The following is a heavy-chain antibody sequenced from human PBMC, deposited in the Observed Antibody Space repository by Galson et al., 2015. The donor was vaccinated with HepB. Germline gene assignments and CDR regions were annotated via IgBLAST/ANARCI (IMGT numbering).Heavy chain of an antibody. CDR3: ASHPPRYSSTNWFDP. Sequence: QVQLQESGPGLVKPSETLSLTCTVSGGSVSSGSYYWSWIRQPPGKGLEWIGYIYYSGSTNYNPSLKSRVTISVDTSKNQFSLKLSSVTAADTAVYYCASHPPRYSSTNWFDPWGQGTLVTVSS. CDR1: GGSVSSGSYY. V-gene: IGHV4-61*01. D-gene: IGHD6-13*01. CDR2: IYYSGST. J-gene: IGHJ5*02.